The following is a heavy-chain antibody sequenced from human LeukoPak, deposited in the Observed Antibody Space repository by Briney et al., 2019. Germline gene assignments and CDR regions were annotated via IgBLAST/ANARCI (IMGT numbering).Heavy chain of an antibody. CDR3: ARRDSYYYDSSGYQAYFQH. D-gene: IGHD3-22*01. V-gene: IGHV1-18*01. J-gene: IGHJ1*01. CDR2: ISAYNGNT. CDR1: GYTFTSYG. Sequence: GASVKVSCKASGYTFTSYGISWVRQAPGQGLEWMGWISAYNGNTNYAQKLQGRVPMTTDTSTSTAYMEMRSLRSDDTAVYYCARRDSYYYDSSGYQAYFQHWGQGTLVTVSS.